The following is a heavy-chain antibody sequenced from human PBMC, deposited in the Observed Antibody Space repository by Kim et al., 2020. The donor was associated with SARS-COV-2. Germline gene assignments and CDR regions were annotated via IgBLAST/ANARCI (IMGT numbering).Heavy chain of an antibody. V-gene: IGHV3-48*02. CDR3: ARDRSGSYAFYYYGMDV. J-gene: IGHJ6*02. CDR2: ISSSSSTI. Sequence: GGSLRLSCAASGFTFSSYSMNWVRQALGKGLEWVSYISSSSSTIYYADSVKGRFTISRDNAKNSLYLQMNSLRDEDTAVYYCARDRSGSYAFYYYGMDVWGQGTTVTVSS. D-gene: IGHD1-26*01. CDR1: GFTFSSYS.